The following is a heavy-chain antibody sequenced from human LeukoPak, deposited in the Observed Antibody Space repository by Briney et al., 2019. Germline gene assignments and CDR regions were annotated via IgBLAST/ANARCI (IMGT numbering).Heavy chain of an antibody. CDR3: ATSGARPYDAFDI. V-gene: IGHV3-7*01. Sequence: SGGSLRLSCAASGFTVSGNYMSWVRQAPGKGLEWVANIKQDGSEIYYVDSVKGRFTISRDNAKNSLYLQMNSLRAEDTAVYYCATSGARPYDAFDIWGQGTMVTVSS. D-gene: IGHD1-26*01. CDR2: IKQDGSEI. J-gene: IGHJ3*02. CDR1: GFTVSGNY.